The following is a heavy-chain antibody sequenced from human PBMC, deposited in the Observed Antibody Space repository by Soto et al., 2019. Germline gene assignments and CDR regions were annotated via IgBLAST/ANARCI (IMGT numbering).Heavy chain of an antibody. CDR2: IYPGDSDT. V-gene: IGHV5-51*01. Sequence: GESLKISCKGSGYSFTSYWIGWVRQMPGKGLEWMGIIYPGDSDTRYGPSFQGQVTISADKSISTAYLQWSSLKASDTAMYYCARHKVWGVIGGSYYYYGMDVWGQGTTVTVSS. CDR1: GYSFTSYW. CDR3: ARHKVWGVIGGSYYYYGMDV. D-gene: IGHD3-10*01. J-gene: IGHJ6*02.